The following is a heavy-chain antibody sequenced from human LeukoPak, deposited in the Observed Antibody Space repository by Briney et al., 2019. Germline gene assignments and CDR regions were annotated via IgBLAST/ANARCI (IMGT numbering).Heavy chain of an antibody. Sequence: GGSLRLSCAASGFTVSSNYMSWVRQAPGKGPEWVSVIYSGGSTYYADSVKGRFTISRDNSKNTVYLQMNSLRAEDTAVYHCARNTAMVDYGMDVWGQGTTVTVSS. V-gene: IGHV3-53*01. CDR3: ARNTAMVDYGMDV. CDR1: GFTVSSNY. D-gene: IGHD5-18*01. J-gene: IGHJ6*02. CDR2: IYSGGST.